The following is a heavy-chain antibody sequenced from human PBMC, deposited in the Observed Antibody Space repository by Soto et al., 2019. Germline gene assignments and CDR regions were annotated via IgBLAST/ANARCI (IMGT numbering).Heavy chain of an antibody. Sequence: PGGSLRLSCAASGFTFSSYSMNWVRQAPGKGLEWVSSISSSSSYIYYADSVKGRFTISRDNAKNSLYLQMNSLRAEDTAVYYCAGLFPYVSSGYHLNYLGQGTPVTVSS. V-gene: IGHV3-21*01. CDR2: ISSSSSYI. J-gene: IGHJ4*02. D-gene: IGHD3-22*01. CDR1: GFTFSSYS. CDR3: AGLFPYVSSGYHLNY.